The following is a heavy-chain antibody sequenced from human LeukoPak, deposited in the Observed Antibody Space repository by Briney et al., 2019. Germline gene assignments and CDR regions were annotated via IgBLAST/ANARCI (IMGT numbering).Heavy chain of an antibody. CDR3: AKDLWGWSGMDV. V-gene: IGHV3-23*01. CDR2: LGGDGQT. Sequence: GGSLRLSCAASGFPFSNNAMCWVRQAPGKGLEWVSGLGGDGQTWYAGSVKGRFTISRDNSKNMVYLRMNSLRDEDTALYYCAKDLWGWSGMDVWGQGTAVTVSS. D-gene: IGHD6-19*01. CDR1: GFPFSNNA. J-gene: IGHJ6*02.